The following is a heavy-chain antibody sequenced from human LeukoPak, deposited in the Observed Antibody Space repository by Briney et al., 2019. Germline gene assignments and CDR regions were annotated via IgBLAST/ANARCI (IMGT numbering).Heavy chain of an antibody. CDR2: INHSGST. J-gene: IGHJ4*02. CDR3: ARVYCSSTSCYAGD. D-gene: IGHD2-2*01. CDR1: GGSFSGYH. V-gene: IGHV4-34*01. Sequence: SETLSLTCAVYGGSFSGYHWSWIRQPPGKGLEWIGEINHSGSTNYNPSLKSRVTISVDTSKNQFSLKLSSVTAADTAVYYCARVYCSSTSCYAGDWGQGTLVTVSS.